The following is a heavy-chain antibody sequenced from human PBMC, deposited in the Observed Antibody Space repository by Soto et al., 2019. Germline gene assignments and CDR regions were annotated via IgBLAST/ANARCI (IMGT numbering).Heavy chain of an antibody. Sequence: QVQLQQWGAGLLKPSETLSLTCAVNGGSFSGYYWSWIRQPPGRGLEWIGEINHSGRTNLNPSLKSRVSTSVDTSKNHFSLRLSSVTAADTAVYYCARGPRCINTSCSNDYYHFGLDVLGQGTTVTVSS. CDR3: ARGPRCINTSCSNDYYHFGLDV. CDR2: INHSGRT. D-gene: IGHD2-2*01. J-gene: IGHJ6*02. CDR1: GGSFSGYY. V-gene: IGHV4-34*01.